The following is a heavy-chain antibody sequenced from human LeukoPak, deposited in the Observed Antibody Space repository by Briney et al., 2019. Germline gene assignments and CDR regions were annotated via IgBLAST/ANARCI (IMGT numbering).Heavy chain of an antibody. CDR1: GFTFSSYS. D-gene: IGHD1-1*01. CDR2: ISSSTSNI. V-gene: IGHV3-21*01. Sequence: GGSLRLSCAASGFTFSSYSMNWVGQPPGGGLEGVSSISSSTSNIYYADAVKRRFTTSRDNAKNSLYLQMNSQRAEYTAVCYCARDTEFVEDPDRWGQGTLVTVSS. CDR3: ARDTEFVEDPDR. J-gene: IGHJ4*02.